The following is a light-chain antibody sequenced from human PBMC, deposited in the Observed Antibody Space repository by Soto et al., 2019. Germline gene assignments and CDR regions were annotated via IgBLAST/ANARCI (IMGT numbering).Light chain of an antibody. CDR1: QSISSY. J-gene: IGKJ2*01. Sequence: DIQMTQSPSSLSASVGDRDTITCRASQSISSYLNWYQQKPGKAPKLLIYAASSLQSGVPSRFSGSGSGTDFTLTISSLQPEDFATYYCQQSYSTPRFGQGTKVDIK. CDR2: AAS. CDR3: QQSYSTPR. V-gene: IGKV1-39*01.